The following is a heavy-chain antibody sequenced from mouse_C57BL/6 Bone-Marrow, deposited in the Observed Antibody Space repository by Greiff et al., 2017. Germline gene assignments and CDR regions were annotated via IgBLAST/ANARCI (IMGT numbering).Heavy chain of an antibody. Sequence: EVQLVESEGGLVQPGSSMKLSCTASGFTFSDYYMAWVRQVPEKGLEWVANINYDGSSTYYLDSLKSRFIISRDNAKNILYLQMSSLKSEDTATYYCARILDSYFAFAYWGQGTLVTVSA. CDR1: GFTFSDYY. J-gene: IGHJ3*01. CDR3: ARILDSYFAFAY. V-gene: IGHV5-16*01. CDR2: INYDGSST. D-gene: IGHD2-12*01.